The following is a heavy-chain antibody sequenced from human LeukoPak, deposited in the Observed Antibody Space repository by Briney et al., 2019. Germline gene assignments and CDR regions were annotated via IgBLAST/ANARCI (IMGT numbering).Heavy chain of an antibody. J-gene: IGHJ4*02. CDR1: GFTFSDYY. V-gene: IGHV3-11*01. CDR3: ARPYRELLSLGSYFDY. D-gene: IGHD1-26*01. Sequence: NPGGSLRLSCAASGFTFSDYYMSWIRQAPGKGLEWMSHISSSNAIVYYADSVKGRFTISRDNAKNSLYLQMNSLRAEDTAVYYCARPYRELLSLGSYFDYWGQGTLVTVSS. CDR2: ISSSNAIV.